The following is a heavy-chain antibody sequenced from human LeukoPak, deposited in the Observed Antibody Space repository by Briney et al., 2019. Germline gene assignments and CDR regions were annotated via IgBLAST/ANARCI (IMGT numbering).Heavy chain of an antibody. D-gene: IGHD6-19*01. CDR3: ARLIAVAGPDASDI. J-gene: IGHJ3*02. CDR1: GYTFTSYD. Sequence: ASVKVSCKASGYTFTSYDINWVRQATGQGLEWMGWMNPNSGNTGYAQKFQGRVTMTRNTSISTAYMELSSLRSEDTAVYYCARLIAVAGPDASDIWGQGTMVTVSS. V-gene: IGHV1-8*01. CDR2: MNPNSGNT.